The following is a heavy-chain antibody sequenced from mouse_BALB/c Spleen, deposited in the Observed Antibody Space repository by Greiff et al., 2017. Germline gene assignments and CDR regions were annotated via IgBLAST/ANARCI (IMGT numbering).Heavy chain of an antibody. D-gene: IGHD2-3*01. Sequence: EVQGVESGGGLVQPGGSRKLSCAASGFTFSSFGMHWVRQAPEKGLEWVAYISSGSSTIYYADTVKGRFTISRDNPKNTLFLQMTSLRSEDTAMYYCARGMDGIKDYWGQGTSVTGSS. CDR2: ISSGSSTI. CDR3: ARGMDGIKDY. V-gene: IGHV5-17*02. CDR1: GFTFSSFG. J-gene: IGHJ4*01.